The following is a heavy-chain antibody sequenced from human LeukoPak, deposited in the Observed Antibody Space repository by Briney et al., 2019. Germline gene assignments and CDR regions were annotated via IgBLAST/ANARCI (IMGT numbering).Heavy chain of an antibody. CDR1: GFTFSSYW. D-gene: IGHD2-2*01. Sequence: GGSLRLSCAASGFTFSSYWISWVRQAPGKGLEWVANIKQDGSEKYYVDSVKGRFTISRDNAKNSLYLQMNSLRAEDTAVYYCAREFGSTSCYDYWGQGTLVTVSS. J-gene: IGHJ4*02. V-gene: IGHV3-7*01. CDR3: AREFGSTSCYDY. CDR2: IKQDGSEK.